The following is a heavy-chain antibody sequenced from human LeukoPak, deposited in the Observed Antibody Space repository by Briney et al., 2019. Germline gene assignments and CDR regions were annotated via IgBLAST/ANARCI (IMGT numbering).Heavy chain of an antibody. V-gene: IGHV3-48*01. CDR2: ISSSSSTI. D-gene: IGHD6-6*01. J-gene: IGHJ4*02. Sequence: GGSLTLSCAASGFTFSSYSRNWVRQPPGKGLEWVSYISSSSSTIYYAASVKGRFTISRDNAKNPLYLPMNTLRAEDTAAYYCAREQLVADYWGQGTLVTVSS. CDR1: GFTFSSYS. CDR3: AREQLVADY.